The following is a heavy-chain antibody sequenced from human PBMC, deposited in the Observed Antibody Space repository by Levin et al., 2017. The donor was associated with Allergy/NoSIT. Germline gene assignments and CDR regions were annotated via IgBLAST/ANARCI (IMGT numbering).Heavy chain of an antibody. Sequence: ASVKVSCKASGCTFSSYAISWVRQAPGQGLEWMGGIIPIFGTANYAQKFQGRVTITADESTSTAYMELSSLRSEDTAVYYCANDPMYCGGDCYSGNWGQGTLVTVSS. CDR2: IIPIFGTA. D-gene: IGHD2-21*02. J-gene: IGHJ4*02. CDR3: ANDPMYCGGDCYSGN. CDR1: GCTFSSYA. V-gene: IGHV1-69*13.